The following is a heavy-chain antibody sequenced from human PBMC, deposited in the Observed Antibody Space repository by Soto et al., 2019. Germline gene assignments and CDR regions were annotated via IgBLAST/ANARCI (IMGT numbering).Heavy chain of an antibody. CDR2: ISYTGNT. J-gene: IGHJ4*02. CDR3: ARDSGSWALDY. Sequence: SETLALTCTVSGGSISSYYWSWIRQPAGKGLEWIGYISYTGNTNYNPSLTSRVTISVDTSKNQFSLKLSSVTAADTAVYYCARDSGSWALDYWGQGSLVTVSS. CDR1: GGSISSYY. D-gene: IGHD1-26*01. V-gene: IGHV4-59*01.